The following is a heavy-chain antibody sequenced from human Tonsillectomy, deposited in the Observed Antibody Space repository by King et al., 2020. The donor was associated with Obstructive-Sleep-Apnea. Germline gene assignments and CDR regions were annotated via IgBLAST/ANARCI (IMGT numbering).Heavy chain of an antibody. CDR1: GYSINSGYY. V-gene: IGHV4-38-2*02. J-gene: IGHJ4*02. CDR3: AGYGYIVARTDMSRAIDG. CDR2: MFHSVST. D-gene: IGHD5-12*01. Sequence: VQLQESGPGLVKPSETLSLTCTVSGYSINSGYYWGWIRPPPGKGLEWIASMFHSVSTYYNPSLKSRVTLSVDTSRNQFSLKLTSVTAADTAVYYWAGYGYIVARTDMSRAIDGWVQGTRVTVA.